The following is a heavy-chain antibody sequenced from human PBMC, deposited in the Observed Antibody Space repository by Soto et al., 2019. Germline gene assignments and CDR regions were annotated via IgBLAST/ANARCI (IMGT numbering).Heavy chain of an antibody. V-gene: IGHV4-30-4*01. CDR3: ARERVVPAAYQGFDP. J-gene: IGHJ5*02. D-gene: IGHD2-2*01. CDR2: IYYSGST. Sequence: LSLTCTVSGGSISSGDYYWSWIRQPPGKGLEWIGYIYYSGSTYYNPSLKSRVTISVDTSKNQFSLKLSSVTAADTAVYYCARERVVPAAYQGFDPWGQGTLVTVSS. CDR1: GGSISSGDYY.